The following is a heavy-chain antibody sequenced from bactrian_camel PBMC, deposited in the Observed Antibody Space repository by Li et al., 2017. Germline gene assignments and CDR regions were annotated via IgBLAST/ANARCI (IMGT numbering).Heavy chain of an antibody. J-gene: IGHJ4*01. CDR2: ITRNGHT. CDR3: AARFEFYGNCDGWEEKYIY. V-gene: IGHV3S9*01. CDR1: GLTYRSYC. D-gene: IGHD6*01. Sequence: HVQLVESGGGSVQPGASLTLSCAASGLTYRSYCMGWLRQAPGKERERVARITRNGHTCTADSVKGRFAISRDNAKSMVYLHMNALQLNDTAKYYCAARFEFYGNCDGWEEKYIYWGQGT.